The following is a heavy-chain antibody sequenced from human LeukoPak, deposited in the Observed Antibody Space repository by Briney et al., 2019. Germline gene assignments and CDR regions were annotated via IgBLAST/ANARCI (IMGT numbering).Heavy chain of an antibody. V-gene: IGHV1-2*02. D-gene: IGHD6-13*01. Sequence: ASVKVSCKASGYTFTGYYMHWVRQAPGQGLEWMGWINPNSGGTNYAQKFQGRVTMTRDTSISTAYMELSRLGSDDTAVYYCASRGAAAAGLQPTYYYYYGMDVWGQGTTVTVSS. J-gene: IGHJ6*02. CDR3: ASRGAAAAGLQPTYYYYYGMDV. CDR2: INPNSGGT. CDR1: GYTFTGYY.